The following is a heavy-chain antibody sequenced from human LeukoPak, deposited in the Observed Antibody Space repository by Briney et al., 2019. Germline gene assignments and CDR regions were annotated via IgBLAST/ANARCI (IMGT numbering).Heavy chain of an antibody. CDR3: ARPRWLQLRAFDI. CDR2: IYHSGNT. Sequence: PSETLSLTCTVSGYSISTSYYWGWIRQPPGKGLEWIGSIYHSGNTYYNPSLKSRVTISVDTSKNQFSLKLSSVTAADTAVYYCARPRWLQLRAFDIWGQGTMVTVSS. V-gene: IGHV4-38-2*02. J-gene: IGHJ3*02. CDR1: GYSISTSYY. D-gene: IGHD5-24*01.